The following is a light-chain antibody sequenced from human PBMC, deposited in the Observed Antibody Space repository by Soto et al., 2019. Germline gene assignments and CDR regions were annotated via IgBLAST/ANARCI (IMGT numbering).Light chain of an antibody. CDR1: SSDVGNHNY. CDR3: SSYTSSTTLVV. CDR2: EVT. V-gene: IGLV2-14*01. Sequence: QSVLTQPASVSGYPGKSITISCTGSSSDVGNHNYVSWYQQHPGKAPKLMIYEVTSRPSGVSDRFSGSKSGNTASLTISGLQAEDEADYDCSSYTSSTTLVVFGTGTKLTVL. J-gene: IGLJ1*01.